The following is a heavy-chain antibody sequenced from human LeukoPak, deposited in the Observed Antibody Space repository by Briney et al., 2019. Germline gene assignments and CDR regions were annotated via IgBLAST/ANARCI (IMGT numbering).Heavy chain of an antibody. Sequence: SETLSLTCTVSSGSISTSNYYWGWVRQPPGKALEWIGNIFYSGSTYYSPSLKSRVTISVDTSKNQFSLKLSSVTAADTAVYYCARGRRYNWNYLDYWGQGTLVTVSS. CDR1: SGSISTSNYY. CDR3: ARGRRYNWNYLDY. V-gene: IGHV4-39*07. D-gene: IGHD1-20*01. CDR2: IFYSGST. J-gene: IGHJ4*02.